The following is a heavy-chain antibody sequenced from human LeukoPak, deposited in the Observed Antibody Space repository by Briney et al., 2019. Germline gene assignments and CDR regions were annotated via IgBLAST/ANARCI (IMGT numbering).Heavy chain of an antibody. CDR1: GYTFTSYG. D-gene: IGHD6-13*01. Sequence: AASVKVSCKASGYTFTSYGISWVRQAPGQGLEWMGWISAYNGNTNYAQKLQGRVTMTTDTSTSTAYMELRSLRSDDTAVYYCARARKAAAVYYYYMDVWGKGTTVTTSS. CDR3: ARARKAAAVYYYYMDV. V-gene: IGHV1-18*01. J-gene: IGHJ6*03. CDR2: ISAYNGNT.